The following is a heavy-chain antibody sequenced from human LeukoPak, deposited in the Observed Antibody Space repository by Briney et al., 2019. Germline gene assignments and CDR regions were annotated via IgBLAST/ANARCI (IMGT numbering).Heavy chain of an antibody. Sequence: GGSLRLSCEASGFTLSSYSMNWVRQAPGKGLEWVSSITRSSSYIYYADSVKGRFTISRDNAKNSLYLQMNSLRAEDTAIYYCATSEKYYYASDIWGQGTMVTVSS. D-gene: IGHD2/OR15-2a*01. V-gene: IGHV3-21*01. CDR2: ITRSSSYI. CDR1: GFTLSSYS. CDR3: ATSEKYYYASDI. J-gene: IGHJ3*02.